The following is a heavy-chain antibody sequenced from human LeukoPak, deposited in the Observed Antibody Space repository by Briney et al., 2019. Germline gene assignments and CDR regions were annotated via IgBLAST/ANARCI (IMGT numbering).Heavy chain of an antibody. V-gene: IGHV4-30-4*01. CDR1: GGSISSGDYY. CDR3: ARAVVPAATELGDWFDP. Sequence: SETLSLTCTVSGGSISSGDYYWSWIRQPPGKGLEWIGYIYYSGSTYYNPSLKSRATISVDTSKNQSSLKLSSVTAADTAVYYCARAVVPAATELGDWFDPWGQGTLVTVSS. J-gene: IGHJ5*02. D-gene: IGHD2-2*01. CDR2: IYYSGST.